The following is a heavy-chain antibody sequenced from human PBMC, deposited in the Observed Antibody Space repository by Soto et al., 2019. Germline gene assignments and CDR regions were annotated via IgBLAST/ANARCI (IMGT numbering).Heavy chain of an antibody. CDR2: IIPIFGTA. V-gene: IGHV1-69*13. Sequence: ASVKVSCKASGGTFSSYAISWVRQAPGQGLEWMGGIIPIFGTANYAQKFQGRVTITADESTSTAYMELSSLRSEDTAVYYCARELTGTTRVGFDYWGQGTLVTVSS. D-gene: IGHD1-7*01. CDR1: GGTFSSYA. J-gene: IGHJ4*02. CDR3: ARELTGTTRVGFDY.